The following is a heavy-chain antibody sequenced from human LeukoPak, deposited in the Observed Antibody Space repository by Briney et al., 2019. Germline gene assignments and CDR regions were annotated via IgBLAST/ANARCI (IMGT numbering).Heavy chain of an antibody. CDR1: GFTLRDYG. V-gene: IGHV3-33*01. J-gene: IGHJ4*02. CDR3: ARSPDDTYHSGSYYELGY. CDR2: VRYDGSHT. Sequence: PGRSLRLSCEASGFTLRDYGMHWVRQSPGKGLEWVAVVRYDGSHTSYADSVKGRFIISRDNSKNTLYLEMNSLRAEDTAVYYCARSPDDTYHSGSYYELGYWGQGTLVTVSS. D-gene: IGHD1-26*01.